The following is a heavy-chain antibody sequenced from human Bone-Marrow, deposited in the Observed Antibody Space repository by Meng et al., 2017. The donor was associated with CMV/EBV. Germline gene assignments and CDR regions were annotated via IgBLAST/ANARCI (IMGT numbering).Heavy chain of an antibody. CDR2: IYRTGTT. V-gene: IGHV4-38-2*02. D-gene: IGHD4-11*01. CDR1: HYSIGSGYY. J-gene: IGHJ4*02. Sequence: GSLRLSCTVSHYSIGSGYYWGWIRQSPGKGLEWIGNIYRTGTTYYNPSLKRRVTISVDTSRNQISLQLASVTAADTAVYFCARVALQEALYYFAYWGRGMLVTVSS. CDR3: ARVALQEALYYFAY.